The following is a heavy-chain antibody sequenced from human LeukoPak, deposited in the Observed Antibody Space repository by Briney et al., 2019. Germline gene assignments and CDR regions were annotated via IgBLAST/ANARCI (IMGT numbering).Heavy chain of an antibody. V-gene: IGHV3-9*03. CDR3: AKGKGATLVYYMDV. J-gene: IGHJ6*03. CDR2: LSWNGGSI. Sequence: QPGGSLRLSCAASGFTFDDYAMHWVRQAPGKGLEWVSGLSWNGGSIGYADSVKGRFTISRDNAKNSLYLQMNSLRADDMALYYCAKGKGATLVYYMDVWGKGTTVTVSS. CDR1: GFTFDDYA. D-gene: IGHD1-26*01.